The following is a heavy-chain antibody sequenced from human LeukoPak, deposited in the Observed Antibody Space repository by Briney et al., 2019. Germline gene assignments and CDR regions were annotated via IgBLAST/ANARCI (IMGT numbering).Heavy chain of an antibody. CDR1: GFTFVDYW. CDR3: ARDLFSGYDPRTFDL. CDR2: IKEDGSDK. Sequence: GGPLRLSCAASGFTFVDYWMSWVRQAPGEGLEWVANIKEDGSDKFYVDSVKGRFTVSRDNAKTSLYLQMNSLRAEDTALYYCARDLFSGYDPRTFDLWGQGTLVTVSS. J-gene: IGHJ4*02. V-gene: IGHV3-7*01. D-gene: IGHD5-12*01.